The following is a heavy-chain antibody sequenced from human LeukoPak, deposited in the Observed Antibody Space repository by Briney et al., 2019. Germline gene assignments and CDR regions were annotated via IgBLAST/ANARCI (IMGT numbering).Heavy chain of an antibody. D-gene: IGHD2-15*01. V-gene: IGHV4-61*02. Sequence: SETLSLTCTVSGDSNNSGSYYWSWIRQPAGKGLEWIGRIYPSGSTNYNPSLNSRVTISVDTSKNQFSLKLSSVAAADPAVYYCARGPAWQVVAYYFDYWGQGTLVTVSS. CDR1: GDSNNSGSYY. CDR2: IYPSGST. CDR3: ARGPAWQVVAYYFDY. J-gene: IGHJ4*02.